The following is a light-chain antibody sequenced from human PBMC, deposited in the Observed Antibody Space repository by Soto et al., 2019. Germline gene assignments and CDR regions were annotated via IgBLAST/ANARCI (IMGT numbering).Light chain of an antibody. CDR3: QQYGRSPLT. J-gene: IGKJ4*01. CDR2: GAS. Sequence: EIVLTQSPATLSLSPGERATLSCRASQIISSNLAWYQHKPGQAPRLLIYGASSRATGIPDRFSGSGSGTDFTLTISRLEPEDFAVYHCQQYGRSPLTFGGGTKVDI. CDR1: QIISSN. V-gene: IGKV3-20*01.